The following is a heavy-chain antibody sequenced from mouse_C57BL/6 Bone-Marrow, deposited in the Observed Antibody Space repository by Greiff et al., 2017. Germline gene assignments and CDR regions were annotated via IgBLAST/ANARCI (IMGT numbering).Heavy chain of an antibody. J-gene: IGHJ1*03. CDR3: TTNYGSSDWYFDV. D-gene: IGHD1-1*01. CDR1: GFNIKHYY. Sequence: VQLQQSGAELVRPGASVKLSCTASGFNIKHYYMHWVKQRPEQGLEWIGRIDPEDGDTEYAPKFPGKATMTADTSSNTADLQLSSLTSEDTAVYYCTTNYGSSDWYFDVWGTGTTVTVSS. V-gene: IGHV14-1*01. CDR2: IDPEDGDT.